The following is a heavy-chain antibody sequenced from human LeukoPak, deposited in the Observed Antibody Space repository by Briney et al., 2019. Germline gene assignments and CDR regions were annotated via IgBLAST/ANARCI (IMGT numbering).Heavy chain of an antibody. CDR2: ISSSGGTI. D-gene: IGHD3-10*02. J-gene: IGHJ4*02. Sequence: GGSLRLSCAASGFTFSSYEMNWVRQAPGKGLEWVSYISSSGGTIYSADSVKGRFTISRDNAKNSLYLQMNSLRAEDTALYYCARGGLFGKFDYWGQGTLVTVSS. CDR3: ARGGLFGKFDY. V-gene: IGHV3-48*03. CDR1: GFTFSSYE.